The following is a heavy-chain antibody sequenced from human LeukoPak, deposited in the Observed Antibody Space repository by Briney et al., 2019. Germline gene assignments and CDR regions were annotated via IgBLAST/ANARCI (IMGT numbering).Heavy chain of an antibody. D-gene: IGHD2-21*02. Sequence: SETLSLTCTVSGGSISSSSYYWGWIRQPPGKGLEWIGEVYHSGSTNYNPSLKSRVTISVDKSKNQFSLKLSSVTAADTAVYYCAGAYCGGDCYSGRAFDIWGQGTMVTVSS. J-gene: IGHJ3*02. CDR1: GGSISSSSYY. CDR3: AGAYCGGDCYSGRAFDI. CDR2: VYHSGST. V-gene: IGHV4-39*07.